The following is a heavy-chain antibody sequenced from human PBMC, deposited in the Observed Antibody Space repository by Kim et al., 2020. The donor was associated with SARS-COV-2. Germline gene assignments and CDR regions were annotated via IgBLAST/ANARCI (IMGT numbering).Heavy chain of an antibody. CDR2: ISPSSDYR. V-gene: IGHV3-11*06. D-gene: IGHD3-3*01. J-gene: IGHJ5*02. CDR1: GIRVTDYY. CDR3: ASGGMSDFWTGSFICFDP. Sequence: GGSLRLSCAVSGIRVTDYYINWIRQAPGKGPEWLSYISPSSDYRNYADSVRGRFTISRDSANNRLYLEMTNLRDEDTAVYYCASGGMSDFWTGSFICFDP.